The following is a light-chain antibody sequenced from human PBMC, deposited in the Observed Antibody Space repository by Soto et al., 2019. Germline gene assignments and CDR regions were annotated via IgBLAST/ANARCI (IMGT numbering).Light chain of an antibody. J-gene: IGKJ1*01. CDR3: QQYGSSPWT. CDR2: GAS. V-gene: IGKV3-20*01. Sequence: EIVLTQSPGTLSLSPGERATLSCRASQSVSSTYFAWYQQRFGQAPRLLIYGASTRATGIPDRFSGSGSGTDFTLTISRLEPEDFAVYYCQQYGSSPWTFGQGPRVNIK. CDR1: QSVSSTY.